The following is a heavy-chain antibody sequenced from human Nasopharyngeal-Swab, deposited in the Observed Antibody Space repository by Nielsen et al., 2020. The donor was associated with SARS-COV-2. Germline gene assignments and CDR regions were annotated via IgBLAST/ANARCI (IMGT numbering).Heavy chain of an antibody. CDR2: IYYSGSP. J-gene: IGHJ4*02. CDR1: GGSISSGDYY. Sequence: SETLSLTCTVSGGSISSGDYYWSWIRQPPGKGLEWIGYIYYSGSPYYNPSLKSRVTISVDTSKNQFSLKLSSVTAADTAVYYCARGTLGLGELSPIHPPDYWGQGTLVTVSS. CDR3: ARGTLGLGELSPIHPPDY. V-gene: IGHV4-30-4*01. D-gene: IGHD3-16*02.